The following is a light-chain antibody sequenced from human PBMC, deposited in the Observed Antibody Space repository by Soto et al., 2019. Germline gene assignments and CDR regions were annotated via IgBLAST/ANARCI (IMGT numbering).Light chain of an antibody. CDR3: QVWDTYVDHGV. CDR2: DDS. CDR1: NIGVKS. V-gene: IGLV3-21*02. Sequence: SYELTQPPSVSVAPGQTAKITCGGENIGVKSVNWYLQKPGQAPVLVVYDDSDRPSGIPERFSGSNSNDGATLTISRVEAGDEADYYCQVWDTYVDHGVFGGGTQRTVL. J-gene: IGLJ3*02.